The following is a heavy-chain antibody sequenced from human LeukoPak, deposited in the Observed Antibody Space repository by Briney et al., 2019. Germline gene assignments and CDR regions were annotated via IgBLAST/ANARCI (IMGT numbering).Heavy chain of an antibody. CDR3: ARDPRTVAYYFDF. J-gene: IGHJ4*02. Sequence: SETLSLTCTVSGDSISSSRSYWGWIRQPPGKGLEWIGSIYYSGSTYYNTSLKSRVTISVDTSKNQFSLNLNSVTAADTAVYYCARDPRTVAYYFDFWGQGRLVTVSS. D-gene: IGHD3/OR15-3a*01. CDR1: GDSISSSRSY. CDR2: IYYSGST. V-gene: IGHV4-39*02.